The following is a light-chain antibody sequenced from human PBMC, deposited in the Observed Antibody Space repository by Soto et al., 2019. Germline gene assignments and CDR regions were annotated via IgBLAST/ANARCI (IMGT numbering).Light chain of an antibody. CDR3: QQYGVSPRT. Sequence: EIVLTQSPGTLSMSPGERATLSCRASQSVSSSYLAWYQQKPGQPPRLLIYGVSSRVTGVPDRFSGSGSGTDFTLIISRLEPEDFAVYYCQQYGVSPRTFGQGTQVEIK. CDR2: GVS. V-gene: IGKV3-20*01. CDR1: QSVSSSY. J-gene: IGKJ1*01.